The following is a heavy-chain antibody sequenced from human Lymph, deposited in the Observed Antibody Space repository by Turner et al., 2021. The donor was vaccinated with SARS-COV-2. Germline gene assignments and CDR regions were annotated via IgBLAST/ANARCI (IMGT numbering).Heavy chain of an antibody. J-gene: IGHJ4*02. CDR3: ARDSSGSGTLDY. V-gene: IGHV3-30-3*01. CDR1: GFTFKSYP. Sequence: QVQLVASVGGVVQPGRSLRPSCAASGFTFKSYPMHSVRQAPRKGLEWVAVISNDGSNKSYADSGKGPITNSRDNSKNTLYLKMNSLRAEDTALYYCARDSSGSGTLDYWGQGTLVTVSS. D-gene: IGHD3-10*01. CDR2: ISNDGSNK.